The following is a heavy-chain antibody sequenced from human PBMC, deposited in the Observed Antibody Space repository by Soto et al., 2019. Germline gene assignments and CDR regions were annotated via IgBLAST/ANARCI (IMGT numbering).Heavy chain of an antibody. Sequence: QVQLVQSGAEVKKPGSSVKVSCKASGGTFSSYTISWVRQAPGQGPEWMGRIIPILGIANYAQKFQGRVTITADKSTSTACMERSSLRSEYTAVYYWAIRYCSSTCCPDAFDVWGQGTMVTFSS. CDR1: GGTFSSYT. CDR2: IIPILGIA. V-gene: IGHV1-69*02. J-gene: IGHJ3*01. CDR3: AIRYCSSTCCPDAFDV. D-gene: IGHD2-2*01.